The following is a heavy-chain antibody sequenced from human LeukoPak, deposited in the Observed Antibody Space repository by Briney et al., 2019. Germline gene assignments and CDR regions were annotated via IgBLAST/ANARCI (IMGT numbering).Heavy chain of an antibody. V-gene: IGHV1-24*01. CDR1: GYTLTELS. Sequence: ASVKVSCKVSGYTLTELSMHWVRQAPGKGLEWMGGFDPEDGETIYAQKFQGRVTMTEDTSTDTAYMELGSLRSEDTAVYYCATCNPYYYGSRNLKELDYWGQGTLVTVSS. D-gene: IGHD3-10*01. CDR2: FDPEDGET. J-gene: IGHJ4*02. CDR3: ATCNPYYYGSRNLKELDY.